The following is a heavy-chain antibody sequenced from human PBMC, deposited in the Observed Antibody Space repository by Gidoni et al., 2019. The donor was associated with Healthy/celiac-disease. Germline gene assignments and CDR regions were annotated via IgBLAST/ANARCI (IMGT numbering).Heavy chain of an antibody. CDR3: ARVDDFWSGYYTPPFDY. V-gene: IGHV1-2*06. Sequence: QVQLVQSGAEVKKPGASVKVSCKASGYTFTGYYMHWVRQAPGQGLEWMGRINPNSGGTNYAQKFQGRVTMTRDTSISTAYMELSRLRSDDTAVYYCARVDDFWSGYYTPPFDYWGQGTLVTVSS. CDR2: INPNSGGT. CDR1: GYTFTGYY. D-gene: IGHD3-3*01. J-gene: IGHJ4*02.